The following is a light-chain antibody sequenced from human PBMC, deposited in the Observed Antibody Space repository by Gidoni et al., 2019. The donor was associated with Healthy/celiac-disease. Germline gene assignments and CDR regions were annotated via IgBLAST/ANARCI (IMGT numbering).Light chain of an antibody. Sequence: DIQLTQSPSFLSASVGDRVTITCLASQGISSYLAWYQQKPGKAPKLLIYAASTLQSGVPSRFIGSGSGTEFTLTISSLQPEDFATYYCQQLNSYPLTFGGGTKVEIK. CDR3: QQLNSYPLT. V-gene: IGKV1-9*01. J-gene: IGKJ4*01. CDR1: QGISSY. CDR2: AAS.